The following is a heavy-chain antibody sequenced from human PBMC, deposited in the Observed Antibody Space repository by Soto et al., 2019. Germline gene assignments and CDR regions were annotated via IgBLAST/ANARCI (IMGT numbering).Heavy chain of an antibody. CDR1: GGTFSSYA. V-gene: IGHV1-69*13. Sequence: SVKVSCKASGGTFSSYAISWVRQAPGQGLEWMGGIIPIFGTANYAQKFQGRVTITADESTSTAYMELSSLRSEDTAVYYCAADRLAVAGTFYWGQGTLVTVPQ. CDR2: IIPIFGTA. J-gene: IGHJ4*02. CDR3: AADRLAVAGTFY. D-gene: IGHD6-19*01.